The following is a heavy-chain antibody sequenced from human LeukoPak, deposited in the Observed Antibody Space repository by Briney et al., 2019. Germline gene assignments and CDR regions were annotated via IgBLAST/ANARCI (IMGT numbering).Heavy chain of an antibody. CDR1: GFTFSTYA. Sequence: GGSLRLSCAASGFTFSTYAMSWVRQAPGKGLEWVSSISGRDGSTYYADSVKGRFTISRDNSKNTLYLQMNSLRAEDTAVYYCAKDQWLVPGGAFDFWSQGTMVTVSS. D-gene: IGHD6-19*01. CDR2: ISGRDGST. CDR3: AKDQWLVPGGAFDF. J-gene: IGHJ3*01. V-gene: IGHV3-23*01.